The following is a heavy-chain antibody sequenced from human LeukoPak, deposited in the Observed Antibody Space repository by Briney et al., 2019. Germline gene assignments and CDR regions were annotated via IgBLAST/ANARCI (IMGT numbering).Heavy chain of an antibody. CDR1: GFTFSSYA. D-gene: IGHD3-3*01. CDR3: AKGHQKNDFWSGYYTVDY. J-gene: IGHJ4*02. V-gene: IGHV3-23*01. Sequence: GGSLRLSCAASGFTFSSYAMSWVRQAPGKGLEWVSAISGSGGSTYYADSVKGRFTISRDNSKNMLYLQMNSLRAEDTAVYYCAKGHQKNDFWSGYYTVDYWGQGTLVTVSS. CDR2: ISGSGGST.